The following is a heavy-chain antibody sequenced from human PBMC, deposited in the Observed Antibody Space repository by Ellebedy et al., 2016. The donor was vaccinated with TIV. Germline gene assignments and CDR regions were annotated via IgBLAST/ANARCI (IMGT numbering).Heavy chain of an antibody. CDR3: TRTLTSYYCDY. D-gene: IGHD2-21*02. CDR1: GFTFSYYW. Sequence: GESLKISCEASGFTFSYYWMHWVRQAPGKGLEWVSRFTGGGVSTSYSDSVKGRFTISRDNAKKTLYLQMNSLRAEDTAVYYCTRTLTSYYCDYWGQGALVTVSS. V-gene: IGHV3-74*01. J-gene: IGHJ4*02. CDR2: FTGGGVST.